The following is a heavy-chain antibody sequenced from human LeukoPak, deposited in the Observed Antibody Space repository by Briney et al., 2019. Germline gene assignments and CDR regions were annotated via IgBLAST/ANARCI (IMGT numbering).Heavy chain of an antibody. D-gene: IGHD5-12*01. CDR2: IYYSGST. CDR1: GGSISSSSYY. J-gene: IGHJ4*02. V-gene: IGHV4-39*07. CDR3: ARVIYSGYDLHYFDY. Sequence: PSETLSLTCTVSGGSISSSSYYWGWIRQPPGKGLEWIGSIYYSGSTYYNPSLKSRVTISVDTSKNQFSLKLSSVTAADTAVYYCARVIYSGYDLHYFDYWGQGTLVTVSA.